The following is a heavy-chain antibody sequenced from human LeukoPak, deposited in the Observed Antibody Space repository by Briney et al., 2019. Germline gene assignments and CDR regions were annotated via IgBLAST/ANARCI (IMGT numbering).Heavy chain of an antibody. CDR2: IRSKANSYVT. CDR1: TFTFSGSA. CDR3: TRHFDSSGYYYVGFVY. V-gene: IGHV3-73*01. Sequence: PGRSMRLSCAVSTFTFSGSAMHWVRQASGKGLEWVGRIRSKANSYVTTSAASEKGRITISRYEHKNTAYVQMNSLKTECTAVYYCTRHFDSSGYYYVGFVYWGRGSLVTDCS. J-gene: IGHJ4*02. D-gene: IGHD3-22*01.